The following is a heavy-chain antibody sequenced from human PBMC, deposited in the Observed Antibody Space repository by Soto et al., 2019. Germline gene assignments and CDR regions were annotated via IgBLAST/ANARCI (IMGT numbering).Heavy chain of an antibody. CDR3: ARGGEQLKRWFDP. CDR2: ISYDVSNK. Sequence: PGGSLRLSCAASGFTFSSYAMHWVRQAPGKGLEWVAVISYDVSNKYYADSVKGRFTISRDNSKNTLYLQMNSLRAEDTAVYYCARGGEQLKRWFDPWGQGTLVTVSS. V-gene: IGHV3-30-3*01. CDR1: GFTFSSYA. D-gene: IGHD6-13*01. J-gene: IGHJ5*02.